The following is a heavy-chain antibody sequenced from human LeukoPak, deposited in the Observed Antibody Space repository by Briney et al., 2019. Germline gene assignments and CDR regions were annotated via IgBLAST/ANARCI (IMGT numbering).Heavy chain of an antibody. D-gene: IGHD6-19*01. V-gene: IGHV1-2*07. Sequence: ASVKVSCKASGYTFTGYYMHWVRQAPGQPLEWMGWINPESGGTNYAHKFQGRGTMTRDTSISTTYMELSRLRSDDTAVYYCSRDLGISGWYAPPLGYFDYWGQGTLVTVSS. CDR3: SRDLGISGWYAPPLGYFDY. J-gene: IGHJ4*02. CDR1: GYTFTGYY. CDR2: INPESGGT.